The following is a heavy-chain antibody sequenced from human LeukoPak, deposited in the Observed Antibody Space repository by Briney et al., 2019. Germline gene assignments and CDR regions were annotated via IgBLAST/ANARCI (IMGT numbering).Heavy chain of an antibody. Sequence: PGGSLRLSCAASGFTFSSYSMNWVRQAPGKGLEWVSSISSSSSYIYYADSVKGRFTISRDNAKNSLYLQTNSLRAEDTAVYYCARVLSAAGFDFDYWGQGTLVTVSS. D-gene: IGHD3-10*01. J-gene: IGHJ4*02. CDR1: GFTFSSYS. CDR3: ARVLSAAGFDFDY. V-gene: IGHV3-21*01. CDR2: ISSSSSYI.